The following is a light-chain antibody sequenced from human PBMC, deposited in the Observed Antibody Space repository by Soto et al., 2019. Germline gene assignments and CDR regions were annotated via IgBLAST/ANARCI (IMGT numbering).Light chain of an antibody. Sequence: IVLTQSPGTLSLSPGERATLFCRASQSVTSNYFAWYQQKPGQAPRLLIYGISDRATGIPDRFSGSGSGTDFTLTISRLEPEDFAVYYCEQYRSSPRTFGQGTKVEIK. J-gene: IGKJ1*01. V-gene: IGKV3-20*01. CDR2: GIS. CDR1: QSVTSNY. CDR3: EQYRSSPRT.